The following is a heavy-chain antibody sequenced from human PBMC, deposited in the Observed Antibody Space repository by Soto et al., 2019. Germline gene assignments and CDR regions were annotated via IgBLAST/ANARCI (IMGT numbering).Heavy chain of an antibody. D-gene: IGHD3-3*01. CDR1: GYTFTRYA. CDR2: INAGNGNT. CDR3: ARGSHYDFWSGPFDP. V-gene: IGHV1-3*01. Sequence: GASVKVSCKASGYTFTRYAMHWVRQAPGQRLDWMGWINAGNGNTKYSQKFQGRVTITRDTSASTAYMELSSLRSEDTAVYYCARGSHYDFWSGPFDPWGQGTLVTVSS. J-gene: IGHJ5*02.